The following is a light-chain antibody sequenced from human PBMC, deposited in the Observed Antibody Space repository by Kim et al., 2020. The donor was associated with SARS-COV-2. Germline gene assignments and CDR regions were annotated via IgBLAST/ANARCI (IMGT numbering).Light chain of an antibody. CDR1: QSLRSSY. V-gene: IGKV3-20*01. CDR2: GTS. Sequence: EIVLTQSPGTLSLSPGERATLSCRASQSLRSSYLAWYQQTPGQAPRLLIYGTSSRATGIPDRFSGSGSGTDFTLTISRLEPEDFAVYYCQQYDTSPALTFGGGTKVDIK. CDR3: QQYDTSPALT. J-gene: IGKJ4*01.